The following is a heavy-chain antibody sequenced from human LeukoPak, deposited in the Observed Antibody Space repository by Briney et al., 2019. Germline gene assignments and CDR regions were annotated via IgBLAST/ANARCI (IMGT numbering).Heavy chain of an antibody. D-gene: IGHD3-22*01. V-gene: IGHV4-59*08. CDR1: GGSISSYY. CDR2: IYYSGST. Sequence: SETLSLTCTVSGGSISSYYWSWIRQPPGKGLEWIGYIYYSGSTNYNPSLKSRVTISVDTSKNQFSLKLSSVTAADTAVYYCARLRDYYDSSGYHDAFDIWGQGTMVTVSS. J-gene: IGHJ3*02. CDR3: ARLRDYYDSSGYHDAFDI.